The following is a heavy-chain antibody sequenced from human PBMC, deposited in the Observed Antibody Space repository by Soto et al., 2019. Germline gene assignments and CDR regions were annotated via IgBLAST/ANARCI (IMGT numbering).Heavy chain of an antibody. V-gene: IGHV4-59*08. CDR3: ASLQNYYGMDF. J-gene: IGHJ6*02. CDR1: GATMRSYY. Sequence: QVQLRESGPGLVKPSETLSLTCSVSGATMRSYYWSWVRQAPGKGLEWIGFVSYTGTSNFNPSLNSRVSISVATPQSQFNRFNLNLTSVTAADSAVYYCASLQNYYGMDFWGQGTTVTVSS. CDR2: VSYTGTS.